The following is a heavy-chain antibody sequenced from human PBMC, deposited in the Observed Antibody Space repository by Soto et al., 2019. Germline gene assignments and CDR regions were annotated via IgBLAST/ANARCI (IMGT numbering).Heavy chain of an antibody. Sequence: QVRLQQWGAGLLKPSETLSLTCAVYGGSFSGYYWTWIRQPPGKGLGWIGEINHSGGTNYNPSLKSRVTISVDTSKSQFSLKLSSVTAADTAVYYCARGQLTGDDYWGQGTLVTVSS. CDR1: GGSFSGYY. CDR3: ARGQLTGDDY. CDR2: INHSGGT. V-gene: IGHV4-34*01. J-gene: IGHJ4*02. D-gene: IGHD7-27*01.